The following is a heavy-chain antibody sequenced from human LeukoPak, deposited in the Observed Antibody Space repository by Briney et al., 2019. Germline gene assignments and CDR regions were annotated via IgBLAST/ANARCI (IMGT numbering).Heavy chain of an antibody. CDR2: IYYSGST. CDR3: ARWTVGATGFGY. Sequence: SETLSLTCTVSGGSISSGDYYWSWIRQPPGKGLEWIGYIYYSGSTYYNPSLKSRVTISVDTSKNQFSLKLSSVTAADTAVYYCARWTVGATGFGYWGQGTLVTVSS. J-gene: IGHJ4*02. V-gene: IGHV4-30-4*08. CDR1: GGSISSGDYY. D-gene: IGHD1-26*01.